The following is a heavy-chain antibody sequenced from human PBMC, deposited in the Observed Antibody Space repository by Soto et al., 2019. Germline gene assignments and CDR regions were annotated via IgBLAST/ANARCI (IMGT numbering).Heavy chain of an antibody. CDR1: GFTFSSYE. D-gene: IGHD3-3*01. CDR2: ISSSGSTI. V-gene: IGHV3-48*03. J-gene: IGHJ6*02. Sequence: GGSLRLSCSASGFTFSSYEMNWVRQAPGKGLEWVSYISSSGSTIYYADSVKGRFTISRDNAKNSLYLQMNSLRAEDTAVYYCARDPEYYDFWSGYRTDGMDVWGQGTTVTVSS. CDR3: ARDPEYYDFWSGYRTDGMDV.